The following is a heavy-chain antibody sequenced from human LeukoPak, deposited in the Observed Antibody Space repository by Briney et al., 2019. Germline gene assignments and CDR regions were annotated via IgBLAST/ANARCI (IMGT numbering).Heavy chain of an antibody. D-gene: IGHD4-17*01. J-gene: IGHJ4*02. V-gene: IGHV3-30*02. CDR1: GFTFSSYG. CDR2: IWYDGSNK. CDR3: AKDNYYGDYEVTSIFGVD. Sequence: PGGSLRLSCAASGFTFSSYGMHWVRQAPGKGLEWVAVIWYDGSNKYYADSMKGRFTISRDNSKNTLYLQMNSLRTEDTAVYYCAKDNYYGDYEVTSIFGVDWGQGTLVTVSS.